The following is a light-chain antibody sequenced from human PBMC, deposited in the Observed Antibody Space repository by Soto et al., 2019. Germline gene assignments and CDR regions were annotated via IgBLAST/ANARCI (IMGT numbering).Light chain of an antibody. V-gene: IGKV3-15*01. CDR2: GAS. CDR1: HSVNSH. CDR3: QPYKNRPL. Sequence: MMMTQSPATLSVSPGERVSLSCRTSHSVNSHVAWYQQTPGQAPRLLLYGASTRATGIPVRFSGSGFGTEFTLTISSLKSEDFAVDYCQPYKNRPLFGQGTRLEIK. J-gene: IGKJ5*01.